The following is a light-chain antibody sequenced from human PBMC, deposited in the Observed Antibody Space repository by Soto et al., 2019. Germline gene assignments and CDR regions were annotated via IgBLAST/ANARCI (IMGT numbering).Light chain of an antibody. J-gene: IGKJ5*01. Sequence: DIQITQSPSTLSASVGDRVTITCRASQSIATYLTWYQQKPGKAAKXLIYDASSLKSGVPSRFSGSGSGTEFTLTISSLQPDDFATYYCQHYNSYPITFGQGTRL. CDR1: QSIATY. CDR2: DAS. CDR3: QHYNSYPIT. V-gene: IGKV1-5*01.